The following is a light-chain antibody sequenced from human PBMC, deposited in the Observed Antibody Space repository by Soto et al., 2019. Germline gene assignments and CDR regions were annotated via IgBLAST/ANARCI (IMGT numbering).Light chain of an antibody. J-gene: IGKJ1*01. V-gene: IGKV1-5*01. Sequence: DIQMTQSPATLSASVGDRVTITCRASQSVRSWLAWYQQKPGKAPKLLIYDASSLESGVPSTFSGGGSGRDFTLTISSLQPEDFATYYCQQSYSTPRTFGQGTKVDIK. CDR2: DAS. CDR1: QSVRSW. CDR3: QQSYSTPRT.